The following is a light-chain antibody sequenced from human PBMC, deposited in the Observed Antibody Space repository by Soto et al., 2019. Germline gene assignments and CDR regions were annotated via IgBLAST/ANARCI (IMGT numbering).Light chain of an antibody. V-gene: IGKV1-5*03. CDR1: QSISSW. Sequence: IQMTQSPSTLSASVGDRATLTCRASQSISSWLAWYQQKPGKAPKLLIYKASSLESGVPSRFSGSGSGTEFTLTISSLQPDDFATYYCQQYNSWTFGQGTKVAIK. J-gene: IGKJ1*01. CDR2: KAS. CDR3: QQYNSWT.